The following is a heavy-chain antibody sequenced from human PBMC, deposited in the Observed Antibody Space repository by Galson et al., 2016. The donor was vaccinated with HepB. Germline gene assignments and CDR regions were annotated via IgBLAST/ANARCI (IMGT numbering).Heavy chain of an antibody. V-gene: IGHV3-30*18. D-gene: IGHD6-19*01. Sequence: SLRLSCAASGFSFGSYAMLCVRQTPAKGLEWVAVISGDGTNKYYADSVKGRFTISRDNSKSTLYLQMSSLRADDTAVYSCAKKGYSSGKFDAFDIWGQGTVVTVSS. CDR2: ISGDGTNK. CDR1: GFSFGSYA. J-gene: IGHJ3*02. CDR3: AKKGYSSGKFDAFDI.